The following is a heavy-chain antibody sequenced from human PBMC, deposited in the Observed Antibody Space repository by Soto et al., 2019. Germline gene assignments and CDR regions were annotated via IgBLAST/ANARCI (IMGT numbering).Heavy chain of an antibody. V-gene: IGHV3-33*01. CDR2: IWYDGSNK. CDR1: GFTFSSYG. CDR3: ARDRGNTSTSCFLYYYYYCMDV. D-gene: IGHD2-2*01. J-gene: IGHJ6*02. Sequence: QVQLVESGGGVVQPGRSLRLSCAASGFTFSSYGMHWVRQAPGKGLEWVAVIWYDGSNKYYADSVKGRFTISRDNSKNTLYLQMNSLRAEDTAVYYYARDRGNTSTSCFLYYYYYCMDVWGQGTTVTVYS.